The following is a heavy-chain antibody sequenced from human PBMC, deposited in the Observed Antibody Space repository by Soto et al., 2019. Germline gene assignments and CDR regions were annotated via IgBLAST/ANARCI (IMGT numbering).Heavy chain of an antibody. V-gene: IGHV1-18*01. D-gene: IGHD5-18*01. CDR2: ISAYNGNT. CDR3: ARGFPETWIQLWSGNWFDP. CDR1: GYTFTSYG. Sequence: QVQLVQSGAEVKKPGASVKVSCKASGYTFTSYGISWVRQAPGQGLEWTGWISAYNGNTNYAQKLQGRVTMTTDTSTSTAYMELRSLRSDDTAVYYCARGFPETWIQLWSGNWFDPWGQGTLVTVSS. J-gene: IGHJ5*02.